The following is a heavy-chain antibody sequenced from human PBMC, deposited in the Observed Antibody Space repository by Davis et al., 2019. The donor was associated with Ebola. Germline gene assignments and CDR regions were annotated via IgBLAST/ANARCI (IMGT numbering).Heavy chain of an antibody. D-gene: IGHD3-22*01. V-gene: IGHV5-51*01. CDR1: GYSFTSYW. Sequence: GESLKISCKGSGYSFTSYWISWVRQMPGKGLEWMGIIYPGDSDTRYSPSFQGQVTISADKSISTAYLQWSSLKASDTAMYYCARNEDYYDSSGPSLDYWGQGTLVTVSS. CDR3: ARNEDYYDSSGPSLDY. CDR2: IYPGDSDT. J-gene: IGHJ4*02.